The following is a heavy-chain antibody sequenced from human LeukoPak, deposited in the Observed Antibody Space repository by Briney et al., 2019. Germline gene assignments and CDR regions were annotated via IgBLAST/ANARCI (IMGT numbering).Heavy chain of an antibody. CDR3: ARGGYHAYYLDY. V-gene: IGHV3-74*01. J-gene: IGHJ4*02. CDR2: INSGVTVA. Sequence: GGSLRLSWAAAGFTFSVFCMHWVRQAPGERLLWGSRINSGVTVANYADSVKGRLTISRDNAKNTPYLQMTILRAEDTAVYYCARGGYHAYYLDYWGQGSLVTVSS. D-gene: IGHD5-18*01. CDR1: GFTFSVFC.